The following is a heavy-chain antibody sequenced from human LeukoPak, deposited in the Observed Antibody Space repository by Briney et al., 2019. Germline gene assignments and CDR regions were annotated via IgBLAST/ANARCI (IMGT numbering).Heavy chain of an antibody. Sequence: SETLSLTCTVSGGSISSYYWSWIRQPPGKGLEWIGYIYYSGSTYYNPSLKSRVTISVDTSKNQFSLKLSSVTAADTAVYYCARDRGYDGYYYYGMDVWGQGTTVTVSS. J-gene: IGHJ6*02. V-gene: IGHV4-59*12. D-gene: IGHD5-12*01. CDR1: GGSISSYY. CDR2: IYYSGST. CDR3: ARDRGYDGYYYYGMDV.